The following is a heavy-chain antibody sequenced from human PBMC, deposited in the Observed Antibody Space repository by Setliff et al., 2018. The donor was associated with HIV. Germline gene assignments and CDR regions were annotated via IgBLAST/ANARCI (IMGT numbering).Heavy chain of an antibody. D-gene: IGHD3-16*02. CDR1: GGSISSANYY. Sequence: SETLSLTCTVSGGSISSANYYWSWIRQPPGKGLEWIGYIYHSGSTYSNPSLKSRVTISVDESKNQFSLKLSSVTAADTAVYYCVRGPYDYVWGSYRPNYFDYWGQGTLVTVSS. CDR3: VRGPYDYVWGSYRPNYFDY. J-gene: IGHJ4*02. CDR2: IYHSGST. V-gene: IGHV4-30-4*08.